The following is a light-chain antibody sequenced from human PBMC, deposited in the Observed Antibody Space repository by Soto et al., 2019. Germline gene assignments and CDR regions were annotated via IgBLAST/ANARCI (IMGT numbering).Light chain of an antibody. Sequence: DIQMTQSPSSLSASVGDRVTITCRASQSITSYLNWYQQKPGKAPKLLIYAASSLQSGVPSRFSGSGSGTGFTLTISSLQPEDFATYYCQQSYSTPTTFGQGTRVEIK. CDR3: QQSYSTPTT. V-gene: IGKV1-39*01. CDR2: AAS. CDR1: QSITSY. J-gene: IGKJ1*01.